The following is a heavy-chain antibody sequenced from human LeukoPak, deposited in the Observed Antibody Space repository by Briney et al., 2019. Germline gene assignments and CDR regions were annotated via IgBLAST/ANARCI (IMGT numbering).Heavy chain of an antibody. Sequence: SETLSHTCSVYGGSFSSYYWSWIRPPPGKGLEWSGEINHSGSTNQNPSLKSRVTISVDTSKNQFSLKLSSVTAADTAVYCCARGLGWSLRGYYYYMDVWGKGTTVTVSS. CDR2: INHSGST. D-gene: IGHD4-23*01. CDR1: GGSFSSYY. CDR3: ARGLGWSLRGYYYYMDV. J-gene: IGHJ6*03. V-gene: IGHV4-34*01.